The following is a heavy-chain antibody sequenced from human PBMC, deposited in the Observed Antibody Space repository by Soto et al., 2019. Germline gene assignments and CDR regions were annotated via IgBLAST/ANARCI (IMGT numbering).Heavy chain of an antibody. Sequence: GSLRLSCAASGXSLIDFPMSWVRQAPGKGLEWVSSISGSGHNTYYTESLKGRFTIYRDNSKNTLSLQVKSIRADDTAVYYCVKRGYSVYDFTPPSGYYFLNGVDAWGQGTTGTVSS. V-gene: IGHV3-23*01. D-gene: IGHD5-12*01. CDR1: GXSLIDFP. CDR3: VKRGYSVYDFTPPSGYYFLNGVDA. CDR2: ISGSGHNT. J-gene: IGHJ6*02.